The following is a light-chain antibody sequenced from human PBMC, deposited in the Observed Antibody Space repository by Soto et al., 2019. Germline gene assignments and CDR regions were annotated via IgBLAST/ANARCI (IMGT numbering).Light chain of an antibody. CDR2: GAS. Sequence: MTQSPSTLSASVGEGATLSCRASQSVSHNLAWYQQKPGQAPRLLIYGASTRATGIPTRFSGSGSGTEFSLTISSLQSEDFAVYYCEQYNSWPPLYTFGQGTKLEIK. CDR3: EQYNSWPPLYT. V-gene: IGKV3-15*01. CDR1: QSVSHN. J-gene: IGKJ2*01.